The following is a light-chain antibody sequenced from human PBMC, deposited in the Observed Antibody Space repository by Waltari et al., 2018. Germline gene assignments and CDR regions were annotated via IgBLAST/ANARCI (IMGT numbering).Light chain of an antibody. CDR1: QSISSY. Sequence: IVLTRSPATLSLSPGERATLSCRASQSISSYLAWYQQRPGQSPRLLIYDASNRATGIPARFSGSGSGTDFTLTISSLEPEDFAVYYCQHRGHWPPVATFGPGTIVD. J-gene: IGKJ3*01. CDR3: QHRGHWPPVAT. V-gene: IGKV3-11*01. CDR2: DAS.